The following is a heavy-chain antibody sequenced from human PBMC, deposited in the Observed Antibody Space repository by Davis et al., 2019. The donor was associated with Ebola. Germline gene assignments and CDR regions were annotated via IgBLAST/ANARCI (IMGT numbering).Heavy chain of an antibody. Sequence: ASVTVSCKASGYTFTSYGISWVRQAPGQGLEWMGWISVYNGNTNYAQKLQGRVTMTTDTSTSTSYMELRSLRSDDTAVYYCARGGCSGGSCYSADYWGQGTLVTVSS. CDR2: ISVYNGNT. V-gene: IGHV1-18*01. CDR1: GYTFTSYG. CDR3: ARGGCSGGSCYSADY. J-gene: IGHJ4*02. D-gene: IGHD2-15*01.